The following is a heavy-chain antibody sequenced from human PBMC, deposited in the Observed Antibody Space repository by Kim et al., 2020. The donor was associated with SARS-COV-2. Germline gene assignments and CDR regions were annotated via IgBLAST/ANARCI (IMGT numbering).Heavy chain of an antibody. Sequence: GGSLRLSCAASGFTVSSNYMSWVRQAPGKGLEWVSVIYSGGSTYYADSVKGRFTISRDNSKNTLYLQMNSLRAEDTAVYYCARDSVGGFGDSLGPRDNYWGQGTLVTVSS. CDR3: ARDSVGGFGDSLGPRDNY. J-gene: IGHJ4*02. V-gene: IGHV3-53*01. CDR2: IYSGGST. D-gene: IGHD3-10*01. CDR1: GFTVSSNY.